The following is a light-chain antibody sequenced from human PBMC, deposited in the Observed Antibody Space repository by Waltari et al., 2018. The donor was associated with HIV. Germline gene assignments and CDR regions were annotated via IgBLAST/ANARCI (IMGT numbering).Light chain of an antibody. Sequence: QSVLTQPPSASGTPGQRVTISCSGRSSNIGSNYIYWYQQLPGTAPKLLIYRNNPRPSGVPDRFSGSKSGTSASLAISGLRSEDEADYYCAAWDDSLSVVVFGGGTKLTVL. CDR3: AAWDDSLSVVV. V-gene: IGLV1-47*01. CDR2: RNN. CDR1: SSNIGSNY. J-gene: IGLJ2*01.